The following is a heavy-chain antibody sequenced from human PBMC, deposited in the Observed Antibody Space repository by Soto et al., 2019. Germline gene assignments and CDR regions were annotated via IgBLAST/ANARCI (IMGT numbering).Heavy chain of an antibody. CDR3: AKICYILTGCYQLYLDY. D-gene: IGHD3-9*01. CDR1: GFTFSSYA. V-gene: IGHV3-23*01. Sequence: GGSLRLSCAASGFTFSSYAMSWVRQAPGKGLEWVSAISGSGGSTYYADSVKGRFTISRDNSKNTLYLQMNSLRVEATAVYYCAKICYILTGCYQLYLDYCAQGTLGTGS. J-gene: IGHJ4*02. CDR2: ISGSGGST.